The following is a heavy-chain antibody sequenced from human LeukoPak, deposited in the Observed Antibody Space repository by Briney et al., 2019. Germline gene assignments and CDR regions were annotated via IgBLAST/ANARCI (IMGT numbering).Heavy chain of an antibody. CDR3: AKGRSRNRITFGGVENWFDP. CDR1: GFTFSSYG. J-gene: IGHJ5*02. V-gene: IGHV3-30*18. CDR2: ISYDGSNK. D-gene: IGHD3-16*01. Sequence: GGSLRLSCAASGFTFSSYGMHWVRQAPGKGLEWVAVISYDGSNKYYADSVKGRFTLSRDNSKNTLYLQMNSLRAEDTAVYYCAKGRSRNRITFGGVENWFDPWGQGTLVTVSS.